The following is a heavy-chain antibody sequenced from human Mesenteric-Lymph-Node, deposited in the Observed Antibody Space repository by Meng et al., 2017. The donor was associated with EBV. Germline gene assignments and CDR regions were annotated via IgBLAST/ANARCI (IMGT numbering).Heavy chain of an antibody. J-gene: IGHJ4*02. D-gene: IGHD2-21*02. Sequence: QVVQAGSEVKQPGSSGKASCKASGGPFSSYAISWVRQAPGQGLEWMGGIIPLLGFTNYDQNVQDRVTITADEAASTAYMEMTSLRSEDTAVYYCARGGTHCGGDCSYQFAYWGQGTLVTVSS. V-gene: IGHV1-69*01. CDR1: GGPFSSYA. CDR3: ARGGTHCGGDCSYQFAY. CDR2: IIPLLGFT.